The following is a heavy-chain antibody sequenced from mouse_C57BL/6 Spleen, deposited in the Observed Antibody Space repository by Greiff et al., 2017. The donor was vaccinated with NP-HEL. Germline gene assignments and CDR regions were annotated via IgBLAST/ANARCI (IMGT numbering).Heavy chain of an antibody. Sequence: QVQLKQSGAELVRPGASVKLSCKASGYTFTSYGISWVKQRPGQGLEWIGEIYPTSGNTYYNEKFKGKATLTADKSSSTAYMELSSLTSEDSAVYYCARGGSKYLDYWGQGTTVTVSA. CDR1: GYTFTSYG. V-gene: IGHV1-81*01. CDR3: ARGGSKYLDY. CDR2: IYPTSGNT. D-gene: IGHD2-5*01. J-gene: IGHJ2*01.